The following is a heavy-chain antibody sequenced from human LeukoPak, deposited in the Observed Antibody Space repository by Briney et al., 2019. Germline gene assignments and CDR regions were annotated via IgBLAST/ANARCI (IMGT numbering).Heavy chain of an antibody. CDR3: ARDYGTIFEFIARLHQDAFEF. Sequence: GASVKVSCKASGYIFTSYGINWVRQAPGQGLEWIGWISADNGHTNLAQKFQGRVTMTTDTSTTTAYMEVRSLRSDDPAVYYCARDYGTIFEFIARLHQDAFEFGGQGKMVSVS. CDR2: ISADNGHT. J-gene: IGHJ3*01. V-gene: IGHV1-18*01. CDR1: GYIFTSYG. D-gene: IGHD3-3*01.